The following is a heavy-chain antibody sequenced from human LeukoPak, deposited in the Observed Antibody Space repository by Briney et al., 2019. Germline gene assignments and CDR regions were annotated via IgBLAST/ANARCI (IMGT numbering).Heavy chain of an antibody. V-gene: IGHV3-7*03. J-gene: IGHJ6*02. CDR3: ARDRTTVTWDYYYGMDV. CDR1: GFPFSSYS. CDR2: IKPDGTTK. D-gene: IGHD4-11*01. Sequence: GGSLRLSCAASGFPFSSYSMTWVRQAPGKGLEWVANIKPDGTTKFYVDSVKGRFTISRDNALNSLYLQMNSLRAEDTAIYYCARDRTTVTWDYYYGMDVWGQGTTVTVSS.